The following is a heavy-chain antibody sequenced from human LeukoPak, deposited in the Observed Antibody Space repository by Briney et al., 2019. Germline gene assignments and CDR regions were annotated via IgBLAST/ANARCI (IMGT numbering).Heavy chain of an antibody. CDR2: ISAYNGNT. CDR1: GYTFTTYG. V-gene: IGHV1-18*01. Sequence: ASVTVSCTASGYTFTTYGISWVGQAPGQGLEWMGWISAYNGNTNYAQKLQGRVTMTTDTSTSTAYMELRSLRSDDTAVYYCARDPDYGGAIFYWGQGTLVTVSS. CDR3: ARDPDYGGAIFY. J-gene: IGHJ4*02. D-gene: IGHD4-23*01.